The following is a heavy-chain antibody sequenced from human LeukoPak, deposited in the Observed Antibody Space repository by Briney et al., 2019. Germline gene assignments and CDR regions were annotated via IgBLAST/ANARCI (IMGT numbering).Heavy chain of an antibody. CDR3: ARDPGCYRYVFDY. CDR1: RFTFSDFY. Sequence: GGSLRLSCAASRFTFSDFYMSSFSDVYMSWIRQAPGKGLEWVSYISDSGTTTYYADSVKGRFTISRDNAKNSLYLQMNSLRAEDPAVYYCARDPGCYRYVFDYWGQGTLVTVSS. CDR2: ISDSGTTT. J-gene: IGHJ4*02. D-gene: IGHD3-16*02. V-gene: IGHV3-11*01.